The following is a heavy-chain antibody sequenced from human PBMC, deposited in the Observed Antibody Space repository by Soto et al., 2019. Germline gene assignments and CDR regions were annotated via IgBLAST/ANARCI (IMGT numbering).Heavy chain of an antibody. D-gene: IGHD4-17*01. CDR1: GYSFTSYW. V-gene: IGHV5-51*01. CDR2: IYPGVSDT. CDR3: ARPQDYGELAFDI. Sequence: HGESLKISCKGSGYSFTSYWIGWVRQMPGKGLERMGIIYPGVSDTRYSPSFQGQVTISADKTISTAYLQWSSLKASDTAMYYCARPQDYGELAFDIWGQGTMVTVSS. J-gene: IGHJ3*02.